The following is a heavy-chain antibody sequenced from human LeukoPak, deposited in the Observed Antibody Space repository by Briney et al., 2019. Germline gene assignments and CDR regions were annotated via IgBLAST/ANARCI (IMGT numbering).Heavy chain of an antibody. J-gene: IGHJ2*01. CDR2: IKQDESEK. D-gene: IGHD3-9*01. V-gene: IGHV3-7*01. CDR1: GFTFSNAW. Sequence: GGSLRLSCAASGFTFSNAWMSWVRQAPGKGLEWVANIKQDESEKYYVDPVKGRFTISRDNAKKSLYLQMNSLRAEDTAVYYCARVGEYYDILSGYQNSYFDLWGRGTLVTVSS. CDR3: ARVGEYYDILSGYQNSYFDL.